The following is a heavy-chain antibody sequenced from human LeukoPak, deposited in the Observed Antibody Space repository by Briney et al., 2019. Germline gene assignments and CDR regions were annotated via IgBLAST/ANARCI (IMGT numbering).Heavy chain of an antibody. D-gene: IGHD3-10*01. V-gene: IGHV2-70*01. J-gene: IGHJ6*04. CDR1: GFSLSTSGMC. CDR2: IDWDDDK. Sequence: SGPALVKPTQTLTLTCTFSGFSLSTSGMCVSWIRQPPGKALEWLALIDWDDDKYYSTSLKTRLTISKDTSKNQVVLTMTNMDPVDTAMYYCARTSSPNYYGSGSYKYYYYGMDVWGKGTTVTVSS. CDR3: ARTSSPNYYGSGSYKYYYYGMDV.